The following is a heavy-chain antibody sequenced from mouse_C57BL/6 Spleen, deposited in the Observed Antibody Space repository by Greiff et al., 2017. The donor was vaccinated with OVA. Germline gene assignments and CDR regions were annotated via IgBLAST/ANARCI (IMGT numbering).Heavy chain of an antibody. CDR3: ARETGFAY. J-gene: IGHJ3*01. CDR2: INPSSGYT. Sequence: VQVVESGAELARPGASVKMSCKASGYTFTSYTMHWVKQRPGQGLEWIGYINPSSGYTKYNQKFKDKATLTADKSSSTAYMQLSSLTSEDSAVYYCARETGFAYWGQGTLVTVSA. V-gene: IGHV1-4*01. CDR1: GYTFTSYT.